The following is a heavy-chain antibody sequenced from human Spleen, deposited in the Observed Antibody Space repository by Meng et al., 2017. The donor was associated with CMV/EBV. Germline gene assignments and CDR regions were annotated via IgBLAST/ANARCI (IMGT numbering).Heavy chain of an antibody. CDR1: GFTVSSNY. CDR2: ISSSGSTI. V-gene: IGHV3-11*04. Sequence: GGSLRLSCAASGFTVSSNYMSWVRQAPGKGLEWVSYISSSGSTIYYADSLKGRFTISRDNAKNTLYLQMNSLRAEDTAVYYCARLQLERRGAFDIWGQGTMVTVSS. CDR3: ARLQLERRGAFDI. D-gene: IGHD1-1*01. J-gene: IGHJ3*02.